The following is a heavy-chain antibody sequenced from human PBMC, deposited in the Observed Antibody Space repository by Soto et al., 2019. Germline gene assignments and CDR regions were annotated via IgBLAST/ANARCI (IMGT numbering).Heavy chain of an antibody. V-gene: IGHV4-59*01. CDR3: AITTIAAAGRGWFDP. J-gene: IGHJ5*02. CDR2: IYYSGST. Sequence: SETLSLTCTVSGGSISSYYWSWIRQPPGKGLEWIGYIYYSGSTNYNPSLKSRGTISVDTSKNQFSLKLSSVTAADTAVYYCAITTIAAAGRGWFDPCGQGTLVTVS. D-gene: IGHD6-13*01. CDR1: GGSISSYY.